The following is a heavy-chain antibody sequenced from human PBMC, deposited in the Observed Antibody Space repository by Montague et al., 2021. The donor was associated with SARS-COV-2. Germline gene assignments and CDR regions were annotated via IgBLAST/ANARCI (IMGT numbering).Heavy chain of an antibody. J-gene: IGHJ4*02. CDR3: AKHLTGTTPFGY. Sequence: SLRLSCAASGFTFSSYAMSWVRQAPGKGLEWVSEITGSGGTTYYADSVKGRFTISRDNSKYTLFLQMHSLRAEDTAIYYCAKHLTGTTPFGYWGQGTLVTVSS. CDR2: ITGSGGTT. D-gene: IGHD1-7*01. V-gene: IGHV3-23*01. CDR1: GFTFSSYA.